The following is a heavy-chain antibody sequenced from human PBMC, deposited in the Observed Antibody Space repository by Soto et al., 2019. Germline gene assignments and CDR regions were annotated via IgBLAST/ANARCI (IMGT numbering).Heavy chain of an antibody. J-gene: IGHJ5*02. D-gene: IGHD6-13*01. CDR3: ARQAAAPGIDLWFDP. CDR2: IFYAGNT. CDR1: GGSISSSRSY. V-gene: IGHV4-39*01. Sequence: QLQLQESGPGLVKPSETLSLTCNVSGGSISSSRSYWAWFRQPPGKELEWIANIFYAGNTYYNPSLKSRVTLSVDTSKNLFSLKLDSVTAADTAVYYCARQAAAPGIDLWFDPWGQGTLVTVS.